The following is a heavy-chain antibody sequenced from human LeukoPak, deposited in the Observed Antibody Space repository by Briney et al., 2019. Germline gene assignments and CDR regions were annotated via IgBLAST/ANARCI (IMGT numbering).Heavy chain of an antibody. J-gene: IGHJ4*02. D-gene: IGHD3-10*01. Sequence: TGGSLRLSCAASGFTFSSYAMSWVRQAPGKGLEWVSAISGSGGSTYYADSVRGRFTISRDNSKNTLYLQMNSLRAEDTAVYYCAKTSPLNYGSGHRPYDYWGQGTLVTVSS. CDR1: GFTFSSYA. V-gene: IGHV3-23*01. CDR3: AKTSPLNYGSGHRPYDY. CDR2: ISGSGGST.